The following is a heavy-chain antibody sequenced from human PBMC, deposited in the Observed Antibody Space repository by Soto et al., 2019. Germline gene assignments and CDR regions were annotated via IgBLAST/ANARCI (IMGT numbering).Heavy chain of an antibody. CDR1: GFTFSSYS. CDR3: ARGYSSSWYEDAFDI. J-gene: IGHJ3*02. Sequence: EVQLVESGGGLVKPGGSLRLSCAASGFTFSSYSMNWVRQAPGKGLEWVSSISSSSSYIYYADSVKGRLTISRDNAKNSLYLQMNSLRAEDTAVYYCARGYSSSWYEDAFDIWGQGTMVTVSS. CDR2: ISSSSSYI. V-gene: IGHV3-21*01. D-gene: IGHD6-13*01.